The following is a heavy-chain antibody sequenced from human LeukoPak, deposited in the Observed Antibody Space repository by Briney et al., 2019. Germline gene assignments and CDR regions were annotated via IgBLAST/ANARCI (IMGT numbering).Heavy chain of an antibody. Sequence: PGGSLRLSCAASGFTFSDYYMSWVRQAPGKGLEWVSYISGSGSTIYYADSVKGRFTISRDNAKNSLYLQMNSLRAEDTAVYYCASESITMVRGPPPSPRDYYYGMDVWGQGTTVTVSS. CDR3: ASESITMVRGPPPSPRDYYYGMDV. V-gene: IGHV3-11*01. J-gene: IGHJ6*02. CDR2: ISGSGSTI. CDR1: GFTFSDYY. D-gene: IGHD3-10*01.